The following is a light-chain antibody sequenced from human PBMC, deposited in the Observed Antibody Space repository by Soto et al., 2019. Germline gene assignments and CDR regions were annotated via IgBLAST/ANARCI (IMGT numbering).Light chain of an antibody. V-gene: IGLV1-40*01. CDR2: GNS. CDR1: SSNIGAGYD. J-gene: IGLJ2*01. CDR3: KSYDSSLSGVL. Sequence: QSVLTQPPSVSGAPGQGVTISCIGSSSNIGAGYDVHWYQQVSGTAPKLLLYGNSNRPSGVPDRFSGSKSGTSASLAIIGLQPEDEDDYYCKSYDSSLSGVLFGGGTQLTVL.